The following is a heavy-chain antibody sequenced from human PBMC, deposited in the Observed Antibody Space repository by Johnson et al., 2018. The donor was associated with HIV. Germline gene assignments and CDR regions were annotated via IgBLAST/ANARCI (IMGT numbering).Heavy chain of an antibody. J-gene: IGHJ3*02. CDR1: GFTFSSYA. D-gene: IGHD1-26*01. Sequence: QVQLVESGGGLVKPGGSLRLSCAASGFTFSSYAMHWVRQAPGKGLEWVAVISYDGSNKYYADSVKGRFTISRDNSKNTLYLQMGSLRAEDMAVYYCARDAPDSGSYHAFDIWGQGTMVTVSS. CDR3: ARDAPDSGSYHAFDI. V-gene: IGHV3-30*14. CDR2: ISYDGSNK.